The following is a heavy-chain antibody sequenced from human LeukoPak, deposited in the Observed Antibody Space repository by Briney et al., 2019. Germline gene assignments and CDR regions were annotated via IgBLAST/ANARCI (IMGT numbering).Heavy chain of an antibody. CDR2: IYDSGST. V-gene: IGHV4-39*01. Sequence: SETLSLTCTVSGGSIRSSYYYWGWIRQPPGKGLEWIGSIYDSGSTYYNPSLKSRVTISVDTSKNQFSLKLNSVTAADTAVYYCARQVTYYDFWSGYLPRDYWGQGTLVTVSS. CDR3: ARQVTYYDFWSGYLPRDY. J-gene: IGHJ4*02. CDR1: GGSIRSSYYY. D-gene: IGHD3-3*01.